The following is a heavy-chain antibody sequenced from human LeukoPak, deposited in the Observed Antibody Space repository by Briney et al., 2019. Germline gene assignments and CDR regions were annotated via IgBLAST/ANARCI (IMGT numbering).Heavy chain of an antibody. CDR1: GYTFTSYG. Sequence: GASVKVSCKASGYTFTSYGISWVRQAPGQGLEWMGWISAYNGNTNYAQKLQGRVTMTTDTSTSTAYMELRSLRSDDTAVYYCARVGRLDCGGDCYPPYYYYYMDVWGKGTTVTISS. J-gene: IGHJ6*03. CDR2: ISAYNGNT. CDR3: ARVGRLDCGGDCYPPYYYYYMDV. D-gene: IGHD2-21*02. V-gene: IGHV1-18*01.